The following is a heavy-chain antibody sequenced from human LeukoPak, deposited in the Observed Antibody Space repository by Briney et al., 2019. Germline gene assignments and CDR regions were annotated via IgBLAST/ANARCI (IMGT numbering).Heavy chain of an antibody. V-gene: IGHV3-11*01. Sequence: PDWSLRLSCAASGFTFSDYYMSWMRPAPGKGLEGVSYISSSGSTIYYADSVKGRFTISRDNAKNSLYLQMNSLRAEDTAVYYCVRSPLYSSFDYWGQGTLVTVSS. CDR3: VRSPLYSSFDY. CDR1: GFTFSDYY. J-gene: IGHJ4*02. CDR2: ISSSGSTI. D-gene: IGHD5-18*01.